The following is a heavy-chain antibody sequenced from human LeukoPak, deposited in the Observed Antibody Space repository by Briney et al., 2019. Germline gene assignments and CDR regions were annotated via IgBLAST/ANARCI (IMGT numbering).Heavy chain of an antibody. CDR1: GVSISSGGYY. CDR3: ARVSHDYSIKIDY. D-gene: IGHD4-11*01. J-gene: IGHJ4*02. CDR2: IYYSGST. V-gene: IGHV4-31*03. Sequence: SETLSLTCTVSGVSISSGGYYWSWIRQHPGKGLEWIGYIYYSGSTYYNPSLKSRVTISVDTSKNQFSLKLSSVTAADTAVYYCARVSHDYSIKIDYWGQGTLVTVSS.